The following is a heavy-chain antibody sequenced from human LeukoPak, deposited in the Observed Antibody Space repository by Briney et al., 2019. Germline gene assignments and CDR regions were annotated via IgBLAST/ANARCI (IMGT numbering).Heavy chain of an antibody. CDR1: GFTFSDHY. CDR3: LRSSYSSGGDGDY. V-gene: IGHV3-72*01. J-gene: IGHJ4*02. CDR2: IRNKANNKNT. Sequence: PGGSLRLSCAASGFTFSDHYVDWVRQAPGKGLEWVGRIRNKANNKNTEYSASVTGRFTISRDESKNSVYLQMNSLKAEDTAVNYCLRSSYSSGGDGDYWGQGILVTVSS. D-gene: IGHD6-19*01.